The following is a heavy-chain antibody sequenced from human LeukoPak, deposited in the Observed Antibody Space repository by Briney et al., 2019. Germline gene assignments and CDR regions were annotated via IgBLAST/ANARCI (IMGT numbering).Heavy chain of an antibody. Sequence: GSLRLSCAASRFTFSNYSMNWIRQPPGKGLEWIGEINHSGSTNYNPSLKSRVTISVDTSKNQFSLKLSSVTAADTAVYYCARERGSYVDYWGQGTLVTVSS. CDR2: INHSGST. CDR3: ARERGSYVDY. D-gene: IGHD3-16*01. V-gene: IGHV4-34*01. CDR1: RFTFSNYS. J-gene: IGHJ4*02.